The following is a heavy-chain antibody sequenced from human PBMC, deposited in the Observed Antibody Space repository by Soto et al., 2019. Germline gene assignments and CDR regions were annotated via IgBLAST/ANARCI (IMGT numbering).Heavy chain of an antibody. CDR2: ISCDGSNK. J-gene: IGHJ4*02. V-gene: IGHV3-30*18. D-gene: IGHD6-19*01. CDR3: AKDWIAVAGTFDY. CDR1: GFTFSSYG. Sequence: PGGSLRLSCAASGFTFSSYGMHWVRQAPGKGLEWVAVISCDGSNKYYADSVKGRFTISRDNSKNTLYLQMNSLRAEDTAVYYCAKDWIAVAGTFDYWGQGTLVTVSS.